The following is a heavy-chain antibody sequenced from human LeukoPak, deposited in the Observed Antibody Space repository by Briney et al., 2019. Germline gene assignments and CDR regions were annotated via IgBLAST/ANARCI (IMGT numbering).Heavy chain of an antibody. D-gene: IGHD3-22*01. CDR2: IYYSGST. J-gene: IGHJ4*02. V-gene: IGHV4-30-4*01. Sequence: SQTLSLTCTVSGGSISSGDYYWSWIRQPPGKGLEWMGYIYYSGSTYYNPSLKSRVTISVDTSKNQFSLKLSSVTAADTAVYYCATRGYDSSGSVDYWGQGTLVTVSS. CDR1: GGSISSGDYY. CDR3: ATRGYDSSGSVDY.